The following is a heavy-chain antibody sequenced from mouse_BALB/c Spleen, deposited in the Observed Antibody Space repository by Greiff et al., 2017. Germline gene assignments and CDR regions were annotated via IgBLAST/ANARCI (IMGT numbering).Heavy chain of an antibody. Sequence: EVMLVESGGGLVKPGGSLKLSCAASGFTFSSYAMSWVRQSPEKRLEWVAEISSGGSYTYYPDTVTGRFTISRDNAKNTLYLEMSSLRSEDTAMYYCARDGYGSSFAYWGQGTLVTVSA. CDR1: GFTFSSYA. CDR2: ISSGGSYT. CDR3: ARDGYGSSFAY. V-gene: IGHV5-9-4*01. D-gene: IGHD1-1*01. J-gene: IGHJ3*01.